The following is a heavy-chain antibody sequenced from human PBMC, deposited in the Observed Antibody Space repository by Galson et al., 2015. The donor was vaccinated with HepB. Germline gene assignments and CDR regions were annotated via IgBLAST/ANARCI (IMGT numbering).Heavy chain of an antibody. CDR2: IWYDGSNK. D-gene: IGHD6-13*01. J-gene: IGHJ4*02. Sequence: SLRLSCAASGFTFSSYGMHWVRQAPGKGLEWVAVIWYDGSNKYYADSVKGRFTISRDNSKNTLYLQMNSLRAEDTAVYYCARDPPFYSSSWYFDYWGQGTLVTVSS. CDR3: ARDPPFYSSSWYFDY. V-gene: IGHV3-33*01. CDR1: GFTFSSYG.